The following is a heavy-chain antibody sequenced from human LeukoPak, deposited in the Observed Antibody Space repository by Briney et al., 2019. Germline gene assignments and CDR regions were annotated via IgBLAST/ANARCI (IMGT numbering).Heavy chain of an antibody. CDR1: GFTFDDYA. J-gene: IGHJ4*02. CDR3: PKESGLPPKEPVVIDY. Sequence: GGSLRLSCAASGFTFDDYAMHWVRQAPGKCLEWVSLISGDGGSTYYADSVKGRFTISRDNSKNSLYLQMNSLRTEDTALYYCPKESGLPPKEPVVIDYWGQGTLVTVSP. V-gene: IGHV3-43*02. D-gene: IGHD1-14*01. CDR2: ISGDGGST.